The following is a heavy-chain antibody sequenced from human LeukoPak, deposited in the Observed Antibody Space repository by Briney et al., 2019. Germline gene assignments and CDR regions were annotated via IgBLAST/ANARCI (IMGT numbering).Heavy chain of an antibody. CDR1: GGSISTYY. CDR2: IYYSGST. CDR3: ARDRYYYDSSGYDPYFDY. J-gene: IGHJ4*02. V-gene: IGHV4-59*12. D-gene: IGHD3-22*01. Sequence: SETLSLTCTVSGGSISTYYWSWIRQPPGKGLEWIGCIYYSGSTNYNPSHTRRVNISIDSSKNQSSLKLSSVTAADTAVYYCARDRYYYDSSGYDPYFDYWGQGTLVTVSS.